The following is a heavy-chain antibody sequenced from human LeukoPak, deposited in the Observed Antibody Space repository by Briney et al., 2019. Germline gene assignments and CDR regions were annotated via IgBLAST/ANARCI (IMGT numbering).Heavy chain of an antibody. CDR2: IYSGGST. J-gene: IGHJ6*02. CDR1: GFTVSSNY. CDR3: ARDSGSGSYYSYYYYYYGMDV. V-gene: IGHV3-66*01. D-gene: IGHD3-10*01. Sequence: PGGSLRLSCAASGFTVSSNYMSWVRQVPGKGLEWVSVIYSGGSTYYADSVKGRFTISRDNSKNTLYLQMNSLRAEDTAVYYCARDSGSGSYYSYYYYYYGMDVWGQGTTVTVSS.